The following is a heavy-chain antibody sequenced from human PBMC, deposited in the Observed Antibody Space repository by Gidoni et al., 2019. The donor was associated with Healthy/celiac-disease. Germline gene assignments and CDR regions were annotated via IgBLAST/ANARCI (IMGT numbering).Heavy chain of an antibody. CDR3: AREWVGSFDY. V-gene: IGHV4-61*02. Sequence: QVQLQESGPGLVKPSQTLSLTCTVPGGSISSGSYYWSWSRQPAGKGLEWIGRIYTSGSTNYNPSLKSRVTISVDTSKNQFSLKLSSVTAADTAVYYCAREWVGSFDYWGQGTLVTVSS. CDR1: GGSISSGSYY. CDR2: IYTSGST. D-gene: IGHD1-26*01. J-gene: IGHJ4*02.